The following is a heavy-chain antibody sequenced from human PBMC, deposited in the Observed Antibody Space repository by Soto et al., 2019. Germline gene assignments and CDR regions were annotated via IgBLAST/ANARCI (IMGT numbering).Heavy chain of an antibody. D-gene: IGHD2-2*01. V-gene: IGHV1-69*01. CDR2: IIPIFGTA. J-gene: IGHJ5*02. Sequence: QVQLVQSGAEVKKPGSSVKVSCKASGGTFSSYAISWVRQAPGQGLEWMGGIIPIFGTANYAQKFQGRVTITADESTSTAYMELSRLRSEDTAVYYCARDHGCSSTSCYNWFDPWGQGTLVTVSS. CDR1: GGTFSSYA. CDR3: ARDHGCSSTSCYNWFDP.